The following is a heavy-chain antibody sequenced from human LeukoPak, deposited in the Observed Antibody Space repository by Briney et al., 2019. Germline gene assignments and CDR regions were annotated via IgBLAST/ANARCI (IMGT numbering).Heavy chain of an antibody. CDR2: ISGSGGST. CDR1: GFTFSSYA. J-gene: IGHJ4*02. Sequence: GGSLRLSCAASGFTFSSYAMNWVRQAPGKGLEWVSAISGSGGSTYYADSVKGRFTISRDNSKNTLYLQMNSLRAEDTAVYYCAKDRPPYSGSYFYYFDYWGQGTLVTVSS. V-gene: IGHV3-23*01. D-gene: IGHD1-26*01. CDR3: AKDRPPYSGSYFYYFDY.